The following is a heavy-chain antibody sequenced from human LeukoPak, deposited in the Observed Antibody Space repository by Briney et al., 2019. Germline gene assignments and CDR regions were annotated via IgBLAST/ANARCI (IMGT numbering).Heavy chain of an antibody. Sequence: GGSLRLSCAASGFTFSSYWMSWVRQAPGKGLEWVANIKQDGSEKYYVDSVKGRFTISRDNAKNSLYLQMNSLRAEDTAVYYCARGKINVLLWFGELADNYYYYMDVWGKGTTVTISS. CDR3: ARGKINVLLWFGELADNYYYYMDV. CDR1: GFTFSSYW. D-gene: IGHD3-10*01. V-gene: IGHV3-7*01. J-gene: IGHJ6*03. CDR2: IKQDGSEK.